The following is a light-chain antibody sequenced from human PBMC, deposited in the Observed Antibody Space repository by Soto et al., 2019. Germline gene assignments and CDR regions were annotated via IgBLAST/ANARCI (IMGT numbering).Light chain of an antibody. CDR2: QAT. Sequence: DIQMTQSPSTLSASVGDRVSITCRASQSISRQLAWYQQKPGKAPNLLIYQATNSETGVPSRFTGSATGTEFTLTISSRQPDELATYYCRQYQSYWTFGQGTKVDVK. CDR1: QSISRQ. CDR3: RQYQSYWT. V-gene: IGKV1-5*03. J-gene: IGKJ1*01.